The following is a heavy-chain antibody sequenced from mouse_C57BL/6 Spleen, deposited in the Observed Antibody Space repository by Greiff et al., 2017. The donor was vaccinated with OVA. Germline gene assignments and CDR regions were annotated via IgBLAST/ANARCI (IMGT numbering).Heavy chain of an antibody. V-gene: IGHV5-12*01. CDR1: GFTFSDYY. CDR3: ARHGMGDWYFDV. Sequence: EVQLVESGGGLVQPGGSLKLSCAASGFTFSDYYMYWVRQTPEKRLEWVAYISNGGGSTYYPDTVQGRFTISRDNAKNTLYLQMSRLKSEDTAMYYCARHGMGDWYFDVWGTGTTVTVSS. D-gene: IGHD4-1*01. CDR2: ISNGGGST. J-gene: IGHJ1*03.